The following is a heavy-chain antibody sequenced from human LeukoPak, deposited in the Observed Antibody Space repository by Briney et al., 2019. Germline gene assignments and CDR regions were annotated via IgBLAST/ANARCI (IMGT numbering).Heavy chain of an antibody. D-gene: IGHD6-19*01. CDR1: GFTFSDYY. CDR3: ARGLVWSSSGWFFDY. Sequence: PGGSLRLSCSASGFTFSDYYMSWIRQAPGKGLEWVSYISSSGSTKYYADSVKGRFTISWDNAKNSLYLQMNSLRAEDTAVYYCARGLVWSSSGWFFDYWGQGTLVTVSS. V-gene: IGHV3-11*04. CDR2: ISSSGSTK. J-gene: IGHJ4*02.